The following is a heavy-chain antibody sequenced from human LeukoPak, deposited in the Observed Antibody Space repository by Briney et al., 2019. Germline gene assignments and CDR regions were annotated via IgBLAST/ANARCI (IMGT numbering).Heavy chain of an antibody. CDR1: GFTFSSYA. J-gene: IGHJ4*02. CDR3: AKGPDSSGWYFPFDY. CDR2: ISGSGGST. V-gene: IGHV3-23*01. D-gene: IGHD6-19*01. Sequence: GGSLRLSCAASGFTFSSYAMSWVRQAPGKGLEWVSAISGSGGSTYYADSVKGRFTISRDNSKNTLYLQMNSLRAEDTAVYYCAKGPDSSGWYFPFDYWGQGTLVTVSS.